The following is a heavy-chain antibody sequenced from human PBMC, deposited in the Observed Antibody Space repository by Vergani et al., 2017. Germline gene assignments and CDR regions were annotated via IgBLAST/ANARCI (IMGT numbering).Heavy chain of an antibody. CDR1: GYTFNIYW. V-gene: IGHV5-51*03. Sequence: EVQLVQSGAEVKKPGESLKISCQASGYTFNIYWIAWVRQMPGKGLEWIGIIYPGDSDTRYSSSFKGQVTISVDKSIKTAYLEWRSLKPSDTAIYYCARSDWNDYYVDVWAKGTTVTVSS. CDR2: IYPGDSDT. J-gene: IGHJ6*03. D-gene: IGHD1-1*01. CDR3: ARSDWNDYYVDV.